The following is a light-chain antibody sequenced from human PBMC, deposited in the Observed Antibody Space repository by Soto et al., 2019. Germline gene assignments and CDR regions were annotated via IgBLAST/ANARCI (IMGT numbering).Light chain of an antibody. J-gene: IGKJ4*01. CDR3: QQLNDYPLT. CDR1: QGISTY. CDR2: AAS. Sequence: DIQLTQSPSFLSASVGDRVTITCRSSQGISTYLAWYQQKPGKAPKLLISAASTLPSGVPSRFRGSGSGTEFTLTISSLQPEDFATSYCQQLNDYPLTFGGGTKVEIK. V-gene: IGKV1-9*01.